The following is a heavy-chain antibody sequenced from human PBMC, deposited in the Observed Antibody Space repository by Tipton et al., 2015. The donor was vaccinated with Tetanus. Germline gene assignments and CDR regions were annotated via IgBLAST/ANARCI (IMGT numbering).Heavy chain of an antibody. D-gene: IGHD5-18*01. J-gene: IGHJ5*02. V-gene: IGHV4-31*03. Sequence: TLSLTCNVSGGSANSGGYSWSWIRQHPGKGLEWIGYIYYTGSTYYNPSLKSRVTIAVDTSQNVFSLRLTSVTAADTAVYYCARHLYGYWFDPWGQGALVTVSS. CDR2: IYYTGST. CDR3: ARHLYGYWFDP. CDR1: GGSANSGGYS.